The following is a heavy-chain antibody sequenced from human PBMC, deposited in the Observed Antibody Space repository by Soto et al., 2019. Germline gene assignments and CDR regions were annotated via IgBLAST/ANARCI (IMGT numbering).Heavy chain of an antibody. J-gene: IGHJ1*01. Sequence: QVQLQESGPGLVKPSETLSLTCTVSGGSISSYYWSWIRQPPGKGLEWIGYIYYSGSTNYYPSLKCRVTRSVDTSKNQNPLKLSSVTAAEAAAYYCARQTPSQAGVWGQSTLVIVSS. CDR2: IYYSGST. V-gene: IGHV4-59*08. CDR3: ARQTPSQAGV. CDR1: GGSISSYY. D-gene: IGHD6-13*01.